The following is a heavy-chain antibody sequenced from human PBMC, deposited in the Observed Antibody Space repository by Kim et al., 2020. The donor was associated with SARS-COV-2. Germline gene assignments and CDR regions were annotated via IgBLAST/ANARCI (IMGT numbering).Heavy chain of an antibody. D-gene: IGHD3-10*01. Sequence: GGSLRLSCAASGFTFSSSDMSSYGLSWVRQAPGKGLEWVSAISGSDGSTYYADSVKGRFTISRDNSKNTLYLQMNSLRAEDTAVYYCARGGGRGLPGNYWGQGTLVTVSS. V-gene: IGHV3-23*01. CDR1: GFTFSSSD. CDR3: ARGGGRGLPGNY. J-gene: IGHJ4*02. CDR2: ISGSDGST.